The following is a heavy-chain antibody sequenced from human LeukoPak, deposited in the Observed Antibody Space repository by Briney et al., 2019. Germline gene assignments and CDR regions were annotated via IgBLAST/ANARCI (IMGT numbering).Heavy chain of an antibody. CDR1: GYTFTSYY. J-gene: IGHJ4*02. Sequence: ASVRVSCTASGYTFTSYYMHWVRQAPGQGLEWMGIINPSGGSTSYAQKFQGRVTMTRDTSTSTVYMELSSLRSEDTAVYYCARDGTVTTQDDWGQGTLVTVSS. D-gene: IGHD4-17*01. CDR3: ARDGTVTTQDD. V-gene: IGHV1-46*01. CDR2: INPSGGST.